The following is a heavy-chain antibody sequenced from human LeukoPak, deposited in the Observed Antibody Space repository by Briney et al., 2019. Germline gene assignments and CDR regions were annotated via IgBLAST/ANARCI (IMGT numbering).Heavy chain of an antibody. CDR2: ISSSSSYI. CDR3: ARSRYSGSYPPDY. CDR1: GFTFSSYS. J-gene: IGHJ4*02. D-gene: IGHD1-26*01. V-gene: IGHV3-21*01. Sequence: GGSLRLSCAASGFTFSSYSMNWVRQAPGKGLEWVSSISSSSSYIYYADSVKGRFTISRDNATNSLYLQMNSLRAEDTAVYYCARSRYSGSYPPDYWGQGTLVTVSS.